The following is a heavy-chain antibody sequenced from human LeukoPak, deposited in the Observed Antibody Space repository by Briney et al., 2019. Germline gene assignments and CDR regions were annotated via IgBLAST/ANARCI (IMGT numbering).Heavy chain of an antibody. J-gene: IGHJ4*02. CDR2: IYSGGYT. D-gene: IGHD3-10*01. CDR1: GFTVTTNY. V-gene: IGHV3-66*01. Sequence: PGGSLRLSCEASGFTVTTNYMTWVRQAPGKGLEWVSIIYSGGYTDYADSVKGRFTISRDNSKNTLDLQMNSLRAEDTAVYYCANYGSVSYFAYWGQGTLVTVSS. CDR3: ANYGSVSYFAY.